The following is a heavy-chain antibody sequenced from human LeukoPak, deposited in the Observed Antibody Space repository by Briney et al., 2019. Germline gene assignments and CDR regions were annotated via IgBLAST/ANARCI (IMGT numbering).Heavy chain of an antibody. CDR1: GFTFSSYW. CDR3: ARASIAAAGTGGLGY. D-gene: IGHD6-13*01. V-gene: IGHV3-7*01. J-gene: IGHJ4*02. CDR2: IKEDGSDN. Sequence: GGSLRLSCAASGFTFSSYWMDWVRQAPGKGLEWVASIKEDGSDNNYVDSVKGRFSISRDNAKNSLYLQMNSLRAEDTAVYYCARASIAAAGTGGLGYWGQGTLVTVSS.